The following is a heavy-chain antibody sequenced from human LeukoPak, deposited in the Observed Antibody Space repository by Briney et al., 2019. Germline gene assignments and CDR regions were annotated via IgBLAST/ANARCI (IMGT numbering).Heavy chain of an antibody. J-gene: IGHJ3*02. CDR2: IIHVGST. CDR3: ARRPVAATRGGGFGAFDM. V-gene: IGHV4-34*12. CDR1: GGAFSGYY. Sequence: PSETLSLTCGVSGGAFSGYYWSWVRQAPGKGLEWIGEIIHVGSTNYSPSLKSRVTMSVDTSSNQVSLKLRSVTAADTAMYYCARRPVAATRGGGFGAFDMWGQGTMVTVSS. D-gene: IGHD2-15*01.